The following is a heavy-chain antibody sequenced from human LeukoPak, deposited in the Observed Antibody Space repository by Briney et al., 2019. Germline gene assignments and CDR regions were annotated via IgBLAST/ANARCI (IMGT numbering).Heavy chain of an antibody. CDR3: ARGITMAN. CDR2: IKQDGSER. CDR1: GFTFSNYW. Sequence: TGGSLRLSCAAHGFTFSNYWMTWGRQPPGKGLEWVANIKQDGSERDYVHSVKGRFTISRDDANNSLYLQMNSLRAEDTAVYYCARGITMANWGQGTLVTVSS. J-gene: IGHJ4*02. D-gene: IGHD3-10*01. V-gene: IGHV3-7*04.